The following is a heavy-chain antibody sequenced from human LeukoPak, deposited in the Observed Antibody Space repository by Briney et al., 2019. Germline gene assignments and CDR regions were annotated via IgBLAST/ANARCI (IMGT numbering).Heavy chain of an antibody. Sequence: GASVKVSCKASGGTFKNYSLTWVRQASGQGLEWMGRLIPIIGIVNYAQKFQGRVTITADTSTSTGYMELSGLRSDDTAIYYCATEAAAAIRVGDYWGQGTLVTVSS. D-gene: IGHD2-2*01. CDR3: ATEAAAAIRVGDY. CDR1: GGTFKNYS. V-gene: IGHV1-69*10. J-gene: IGHJ4*02. CDR2: LIPIIGIV.